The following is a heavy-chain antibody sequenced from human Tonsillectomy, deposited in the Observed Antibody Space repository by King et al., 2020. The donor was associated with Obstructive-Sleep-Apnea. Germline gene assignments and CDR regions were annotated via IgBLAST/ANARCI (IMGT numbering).Heavy chain of an antibody. CDR3: ARAPDYGGNSYFSD. Sequence: MQLQESGPGLVKPSQTLSLTCTVSGGSISSGGYYWSWIRQHPGKGLEWIGYIYYSGSTYYNPSLKSRVTISVVTSKNQFSLKLSSVTAADTAVYYCARAPDYGGNSYFSDWGQGTLVTVSS. CDR1: GGSISSGGYY. J-gene: IGHJ4*02. D-gene: IGHD4-23*01. V-gene: IGHV4-31*03. CDR2: IYYSGST.